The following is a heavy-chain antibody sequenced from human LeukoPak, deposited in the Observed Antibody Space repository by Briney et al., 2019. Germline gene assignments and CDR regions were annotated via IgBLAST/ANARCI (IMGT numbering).Heavy chain of an antibody. Sequence: GGSLRLSCVASEFDFTSHAMTWVRQAPGKGLEWVSAISISGTKTYYADSVKGRFTISRDNSKNTLYLQMNSLRAEDTAVYYCARQLTGTTRWFDPWGQGTLVTVSS. CDR3: ARQLTGTTRWFDP. CDR2: ISISGTKT. D-gene: IGHD1-20*01. V-gene: IGHV3-23*01. CDR1: EFDFTSHA. J-gene: IGHJ5*02.